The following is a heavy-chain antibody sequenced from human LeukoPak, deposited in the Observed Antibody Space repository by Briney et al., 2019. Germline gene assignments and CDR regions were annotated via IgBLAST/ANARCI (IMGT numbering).Heavy chain of an antibody. V-gene: IGHV3-7*01. CDR3: ARDYTGGWNDY. Sequence: PGGSLRLSCAAAGFTLSRHWMSWVRQAKGKGLECVAKIREDGSEKHHVDSVKGRFTISRDNAKNSLYLQMTSLRAEDTAVYYCARDYTGGWNDYWGQGTLVTVSS. D-gene: IGHD7-27*01. CDR2: IREDGSEK. J-gene: IGHJ4*02. CDR1: GFTLSRHW.